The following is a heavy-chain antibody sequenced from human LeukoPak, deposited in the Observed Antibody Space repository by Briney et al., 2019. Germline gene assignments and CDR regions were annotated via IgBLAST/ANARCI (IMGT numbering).Heavy chain of an antibody. Sequence: SVKVSCKASGGTFSSYAISWVRQAPGQGLEWMGGTIPIFGTANYAQKFQGRVTITADESTSTAYMELSSLRSEDTAVYYCAREKVGATDFDYWGQGTLVTVSS. V-gene: IGHV1-69*13. CDR3: AREKVGATDFDY. CDR1: GGTFSSYA. D-gene: IGHD1-26*01. CDR2: TIPIFGTA. J-gene: IGHJ4*02.